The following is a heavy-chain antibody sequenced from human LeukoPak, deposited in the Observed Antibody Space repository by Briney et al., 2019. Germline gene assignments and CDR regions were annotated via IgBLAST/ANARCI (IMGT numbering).Heavy chain of an antibody. CDR2: IKQDGSQK. D-gene: IGHD3-10*01. V-gene: IGHV3-7*01. J-gene: IGHJ4*02. CDR3: VRGGYSSFDY. CDR1: GFTFSIYA. Sequence: GGSLRLSCAASGFTFSIYAMSWVRQAPGKGLEWVANIKQDGSQKHYVDSVKGRFTISRDNSKNLLYLQMNSLGAEDTAVYYCVRGGYSSFDYWGQGTLVTVSS.